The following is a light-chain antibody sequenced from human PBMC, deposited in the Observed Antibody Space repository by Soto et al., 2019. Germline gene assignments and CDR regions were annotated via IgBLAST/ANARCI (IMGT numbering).Light chain of an antibody. V-gene: IGKV1-12*01. CDR3: QQDHTFPWT. J-gene: IGKJ1*01. Sequence: DIQLTQSPSSVSASVGDRVTITCRASQDISTRLAWYQQKPGTAPKLLIYAASTSGRGVTSRFSGSGSGTDFSLTVSSLQSEDFATYFCQQDHTFPWTFGQGTKVDIK. CDR1: QDISTR. CDR2: AAS.